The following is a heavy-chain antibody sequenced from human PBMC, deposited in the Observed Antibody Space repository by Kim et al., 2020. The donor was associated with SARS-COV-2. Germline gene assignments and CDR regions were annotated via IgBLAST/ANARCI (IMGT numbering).Heavy chain of an antibody. CDR2: IRSKAYGGTT. CDR1: GFTFGDYA. CDR3: TRSITMIVVVITANDY. Sequence: GGSLRLSCTASGFTFGDYAMSWFRQAPGKGLEWVGFIRSKAYGGTTEYAASVKGRFTISRDDSKSIAYLQMNSLKTEDTAVYYCTRSITMIVVVITANDYWGQGTLVTVSS. J-gene: IGHJ4*02. V-gene: IGHV3-49*03. D-gene: IGHD3-22*01.